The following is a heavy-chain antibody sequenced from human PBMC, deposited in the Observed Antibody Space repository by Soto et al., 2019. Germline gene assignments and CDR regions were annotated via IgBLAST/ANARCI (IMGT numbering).Heavy chain of an antibody. Sequence: PGGSLRLSCAASGFTFSNYDMGWVRQAPGKGLEWVSAISNTDGRTYYADSVKGRFTISRDNSKNMLYLQMNSLGAEDTAVYYCAKDAKRTSGWYYFDYWGQGTLVTVSS. D-gene: IGHD6-19*01. J-gene: IGHJ4*02. CDR2: ISNTDGRT. V-gene: IGHV3-23*01. CDR3: AKDAKRTSGWYYFDY. CDR1: GFTFSNYD.